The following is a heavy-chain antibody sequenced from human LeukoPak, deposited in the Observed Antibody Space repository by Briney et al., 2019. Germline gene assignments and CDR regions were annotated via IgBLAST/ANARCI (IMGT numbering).Heavy chain of an antibody. CDR1: GYTFTSYD. Sequence: ASVKVSCKASGYTFTSYDINWVRQATGQGLEWMGWMNPNSGNTGYAQKFQGRVTITADKSTSTAYMELSSLRSEDTAVYYCARDGCSGGSCYMEFDYWGQGTLVTVSS. J-gene: IGHJ4*02. V-gene: IGHV1-8*01. CDR3: ARDGCSGGSCYMEFDY. D-gene: IGHD2-15*01. CDR2: MNPNSGNT.